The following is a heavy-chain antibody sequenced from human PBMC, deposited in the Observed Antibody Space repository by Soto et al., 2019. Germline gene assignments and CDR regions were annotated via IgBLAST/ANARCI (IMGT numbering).Heavy chain of an antibody. V-gene: IGHV3-23*01. CDR2: ISGSGGST. CDR1: GFTFSSYA. CDR3: AKVSLPDYDILTAIDY. D-gene: IGHD3-9*01. Sequence: EVQLLESGGGLVQPGGSLRLSCAASGFTFSSYAMSWVRQAPGKGLEWVSAISGSGGSTYYADSVKGRFTISRDNSKNTLYLQMNSLRAEDTAVYYCAKVSLPDYDILTAIDYWGQGTLVTVSS. J-gene: IGHJ4*02.